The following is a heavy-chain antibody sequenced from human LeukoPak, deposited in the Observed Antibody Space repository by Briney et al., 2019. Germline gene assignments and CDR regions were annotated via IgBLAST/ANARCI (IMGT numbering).Heavy chain of an antibody. Sequence: GGSLRLSCEASAFTLSSYNMNWVRQAPGKGLEWISSISSGSTYMNYADSVKGRFTISRDNAKNSLYLEMNSLRGEDTAVYYCAKSFYYAFEYWGQGTLVTVSS. CDR3: AKSFYYAFEY. CDR2: ISSGSTYM. V-gene: IGHV3-21*01. D-gene: IGHD3-22*01. CDR1: AFTLSSYN. J-gene: IGHJ4*02.